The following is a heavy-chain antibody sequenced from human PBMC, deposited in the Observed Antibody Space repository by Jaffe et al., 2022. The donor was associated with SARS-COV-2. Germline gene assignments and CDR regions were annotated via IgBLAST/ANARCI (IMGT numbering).Heavy chain of an antibody. V-gene: IGHV3-66*01. CDR2: IYPGGDT. J-gene: IGHJ3*01. CDR1: GFNVRSNY. D-gene: IGHD6-6*01. Sequence: GQLVESGGDLVQPGGSLRLPCAASGFNVRSNYMGWVRQAPGKGLEWVSVIYPGGDTNYADSVKGRFSISRDNSKNTLYLQMNGLTAEDTAVYYCARDQGSSQGLNAFDLWGHGTLVIVSS. CDR3: ARDQGSSQGLNAFDL.